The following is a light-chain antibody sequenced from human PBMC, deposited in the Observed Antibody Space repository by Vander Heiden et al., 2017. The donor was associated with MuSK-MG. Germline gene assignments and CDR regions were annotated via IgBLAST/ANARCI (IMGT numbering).Light chain of an antibody. CDR3: QQYENVHQALVT. Sequence: NYLNWYQQRPGKAPRLLIYDASNLQPGVPSRFSGSGSGTDFSLTISSLQPEDFATYYCQQYENVHQALVTFGGGTKVEIK. CDR2: DAS. J-gene: IGKJ4*01. CDR1: NY. V-gene: IGKV1-33*01.